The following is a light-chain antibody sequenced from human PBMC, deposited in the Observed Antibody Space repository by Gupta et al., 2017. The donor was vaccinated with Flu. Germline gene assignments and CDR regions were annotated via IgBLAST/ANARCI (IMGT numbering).Light chain of an antibody. J-gene: IGKJ1*01. Sequence: DIHLTQSPSFLSASVGDRVTITCRASLGINNYLAWYQQKPGIAPKLLMYAASTLQSGVPSRFSGSGSGTEFTLTINSLQPEDFAIYYCQQRSSFPWTFGQGTKVDIK. CDR2: AAS. CDR3: QQRSSFPWT. V-gene: IGKV1-9*01. CDR1: LGINNY.